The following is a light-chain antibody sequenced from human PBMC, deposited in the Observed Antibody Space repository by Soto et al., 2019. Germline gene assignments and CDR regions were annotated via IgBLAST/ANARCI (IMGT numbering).Light chain of an antibody. CDR2: AAS. J-gene: IGKJ1*01. CDR3: QQSYSRT. CDR1: QSISSW. Sequence: IQLTQSPSSLSASVGDRVTITCRASQSISSWLAWYQQKPGKAPKVLIFAASRLQSGVPSRFSGSGSGTDFTLTISSLQPEDFATYYCQQSYSRTFGQGTKVDIK. V-gene: IGKV1-39*01.